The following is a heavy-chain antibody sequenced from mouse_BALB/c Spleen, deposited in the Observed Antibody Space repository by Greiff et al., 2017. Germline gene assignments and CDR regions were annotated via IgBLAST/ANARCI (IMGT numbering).Heavy chain of an antibody. V-gene: IGHV3-2*02. D-gene: IGHD2-14*01. CDR3: ARSNRHFDY. CDR2: ISYSGSP. J-gene: IGHJ2*01. CDR1: GYSITSDYA. Sequence: DVQLQESGPGLVKPSQSLSLTCTVTGYSITSDYAWNWIQQFPGDKLEWIGYISYSGSPSYNPSLKSLISFTRDTSKYQFFLQLNSETTEDTATYYCARSNRHFDYWGQGTTLTVSS.